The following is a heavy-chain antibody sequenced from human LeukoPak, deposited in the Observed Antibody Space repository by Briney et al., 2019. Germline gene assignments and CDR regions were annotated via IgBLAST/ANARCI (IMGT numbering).Heavy chain of an antibody. CDR2: ISGSVGST. CDR1: GFTLSSYA. V-gene: IGHV3-23*01. J-gene: IGHJ6*04. Sequence: GGSLRLSCAASGFTLSSYAMSSGRQAPGEREGWVSAISGSVGSTYYADSVKGRFTISRDNSKNTLYLQMNSLRAEDTAVYYCAKAAIKYYYDSSGYYPVWGKGTTVTVSS. CDR3: AKAAIKYYYDSSGYYPV. D-gene: IGHD3-22*01.